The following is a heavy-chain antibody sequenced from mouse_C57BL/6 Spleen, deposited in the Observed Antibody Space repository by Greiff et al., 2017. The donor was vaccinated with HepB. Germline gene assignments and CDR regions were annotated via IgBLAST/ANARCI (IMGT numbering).Heavy chain of an antibody. Sequence: QVHVKQSGAELVRPGASVKLSCKASGYTFTDYYINWVKQRPGQGLEWIARIYPGSGNTYYNEKFKGKATLTAEKSSSTAYMQLSSLTSEDSAVYFCARGGYYYGSSYNYYAMDYWGQGTSVTVSS. J-gene: IGHJ4*01. D-gene: IGHD1-1*01. CDR1: GYTFTDYY. V-gene: IGHV1-76*01. CDR3: ARGGYYYGSSYNYYAMDY. CDR2: IYPGSGNT.